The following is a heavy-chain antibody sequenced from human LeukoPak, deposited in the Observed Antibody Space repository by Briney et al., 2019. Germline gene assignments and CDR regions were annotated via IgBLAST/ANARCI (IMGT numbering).Heavy chain of an antibody. D-gene: IGHD5-18*01. Sequence: GESLKISCKGSGYSFTSYWIGWVRQMPGKGLEWMGIIYPGDSDTRYSPSFQGQVTISADKSISTAYLQWSSLKASDTAMYYCARQGVDTAMAEAFDIWGQGTMVTVSS. CDR2: IYPGDSDT. J-gene: IGHJ3*02. V-gene: IGHV5-51*01. CDR3: ARQGVDTAMAEAFDI. CDR1: GYSFTSYW.